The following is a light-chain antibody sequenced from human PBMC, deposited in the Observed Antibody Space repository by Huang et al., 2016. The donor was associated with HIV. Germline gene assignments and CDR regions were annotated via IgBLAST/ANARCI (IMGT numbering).Light chain of an antibody. J-gene: IGKJ2*01. Sequence: EIVMTQYPATLSVSPGARATLSCRASQTVRSNLAWYQQKPGQAPRLLIYAASTRATDNPARVSGSGSGTEFTLTISSLQSEDFAVYYCQHYRVWPPVYTFGQGTKLEIK. CDR2: AAS. CDR3: QHYRVWPPVYT. CDR1: QTVRSN. V-gene: IGKV3-15*01.